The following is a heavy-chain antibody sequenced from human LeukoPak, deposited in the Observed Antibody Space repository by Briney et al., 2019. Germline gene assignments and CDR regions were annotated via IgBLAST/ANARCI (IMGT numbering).Heavy chain of an antibody. D-gene: IGHD3-9*01. CDR3: TRDVRYFDWFPPNQFDY. CDR2: IRSKAYGGTT. CDR1: GFTFGDYA. V-gene: IGHV3-49*04. Sequence: GGSLRLSCTASGFTFGDYAMSWVRQAPGKGLEWVGFIRSKAYGGTTEYAASVKGRFTISRDDSKSIAYLQMNSLKTEDTAVYYCTRDVRYFDWFPPNQFDYWGQGTLVTVSS. J-gene: IGHJ4*02.